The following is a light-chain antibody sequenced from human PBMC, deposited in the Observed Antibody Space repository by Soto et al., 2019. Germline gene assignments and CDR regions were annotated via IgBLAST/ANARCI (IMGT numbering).Light chain of an antibody. V-gene: IGKV4-1*01. CDR1: QSVLYRSNKKNY. CDR3: LQYYTTLALS. CDR2: WAS. J-gene: IGKJ4*01. Sequence: DIVMTQSPDSLAVPLGARATINCRSSQSVLYRSNKKNYLAWYQQKRGQPPRLLIYWASTRESGVPERFSGSGSATDFTLTINTVQAEDVAVYYCLQYYTTLALSFGGGTRVEIK.